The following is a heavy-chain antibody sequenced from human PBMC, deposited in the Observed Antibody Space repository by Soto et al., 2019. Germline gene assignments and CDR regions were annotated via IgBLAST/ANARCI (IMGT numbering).Heavy chain of an antibody. CDR3: AREARFLEWLLYDY. CDR2: ISAYNGNT. CDR1: GYTFTSYG. Sequence: ASVKVSCKASGYTFTSYGISWVRQAPGQGLEWMGWISAYNGNTNYAQKLQGRVTMTTDTSTSTAYMKLRSLRSDDTAVYYCAREARFLEWLLYDYWGQGTLVTVSS. V-gene: IGHV1-18*01. J-gene: IGHJ4*02. D-gene: IGHD3-3*01.